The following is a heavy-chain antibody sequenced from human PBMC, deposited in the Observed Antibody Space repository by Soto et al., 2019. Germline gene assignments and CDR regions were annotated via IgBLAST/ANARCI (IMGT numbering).Heavy chain of an antibody. CDR1: GFTISGKKY. D-gene: IGHD1-1*01. V-gene: IGHV3-53*01. CDR3: ATWHEREHAYDV. Sequence: GGSLRLSCAAFGFTISGKKYVAWVRQAPGKGLEWVSALYDLDGSFYAASVKGRFTTSSDSSKTTVYLQMNDLRPDDTAVYYCATWHEREHAYDVWGQGTTVTVS. CDR2: LYDLDGS. J-gene: IGHJ3*01.